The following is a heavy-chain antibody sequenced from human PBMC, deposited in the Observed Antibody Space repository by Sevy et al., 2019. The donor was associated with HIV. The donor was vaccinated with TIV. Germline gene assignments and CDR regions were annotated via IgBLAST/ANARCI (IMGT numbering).Heavy chain of an antibody. V-gene: IGHV4-30-2*01. D-gene: IGHD3-22*01. CDR2: IYHSGST. CDR1: GGSISSGGYS. J-gene: IGHJ3*02. CDR3: ARGQSLINTYYYDSIMGAFDI. Sequence: SETLSLTCAVSGGSISSGGYSWSWIRQPPGKGLEWIGYIYHSGSTYYNPSLKSRLTISVDRSKNQFSLKLSSVTATETAVYYCARGQSLINTYYYDSIMGAFDIWGQGTMVTVSS.